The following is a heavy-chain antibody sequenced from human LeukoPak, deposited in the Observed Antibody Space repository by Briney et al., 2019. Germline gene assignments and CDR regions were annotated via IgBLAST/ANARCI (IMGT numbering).Heavy chain of an antibody. Sequence: SETLSLTCAVYGVSFSGYYWSWIRQPPGKGLKWIGEINHSGSTNYNPSLKSRVTISVDTSKNQFSLKLSSVTAADTAVYYCAREGRFGELLSAFDYWGQGTLVSVSS. J-gene: IGHJ4*02. CDR2: INHSGST. CDR1: GVSFSGYY. D-gene: IGHD3-10*01. V-gene: IGHV4-34*01. CDR3: AREGRFGELLSAFDY.